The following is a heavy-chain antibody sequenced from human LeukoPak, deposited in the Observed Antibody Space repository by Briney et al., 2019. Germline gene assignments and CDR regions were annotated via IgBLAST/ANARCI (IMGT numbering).Heavy chain of an antibody. J-gene: IGHJ4*02. Sequence: PGGSLRLSCAASGFTFSSHAMYWVRQAPGKGLEFVSAISSKGDSTHYANSVKGRFTISRDNSKNTLYLQMGSLRAEDMAVYYCARDSVDYGGIAFDYWGQGTLVTVSS. CDR3: ARDSVDYGGIAFDY. V-gene: IGHV3-64*01. CDR2: ISSKGDST. D-gene: IGHD4-23*01. CDR1: GFTFSSHA.